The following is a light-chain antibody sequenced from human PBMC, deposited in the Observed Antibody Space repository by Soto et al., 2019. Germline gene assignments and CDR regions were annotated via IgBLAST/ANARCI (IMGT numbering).Light chain of an antibody. J-gene: IGLJ2*01. Sequence: VLTQPPSVSEAPRQRVTISCSGSSSNIGKNAVNWYQQLPGEAPRLLIYSNDLRPSRVSDRFSGSKSDTSASLAISGLQSEDEADYYCSTWDDNLSVVFGGGTKVTVL. V-gene: IGLV1-36*01. CDR1: SSNIGKNA. CDR2: SND. CDR3: STWDDNLSVV.